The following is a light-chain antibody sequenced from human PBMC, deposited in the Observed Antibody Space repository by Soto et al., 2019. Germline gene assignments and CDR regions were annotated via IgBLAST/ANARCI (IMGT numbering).Light chain of an antibody. CDR1: EVLLNY. V-gene: IGKV1-9*01. CDR2: GAS. J-gene: IGKJ5*01. CDR3: QQLFRYAWA. Sequence: IQLTQSPSSLSASVGDRVTITCRDSEVLLNYSAWYQQQPGKAPKLLIYGASTLQGGDPSRFTGSGSGTDVALTISSGQPEELANSHCQQLFRYAWAFGRGRRLQMK.